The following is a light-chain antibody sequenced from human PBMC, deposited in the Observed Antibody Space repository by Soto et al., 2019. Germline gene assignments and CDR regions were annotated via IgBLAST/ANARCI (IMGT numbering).Light chain of an antibody. CDR1: KLGNKY. CDR2: QDS. V-gene: IGLV3-1*01. Sequence: SYELTQPPSVSVSPGQTASITCSGDKLGNKYACWYQQKPGQSPVLVIYQDSKRPSGIPERFSGSNSGITATLTISGTQAMDEADYYCQAWDSSTEVFGTGTKVTVL. J-gene: IGLJ1*01. CDR3: QAWDSSTEV.